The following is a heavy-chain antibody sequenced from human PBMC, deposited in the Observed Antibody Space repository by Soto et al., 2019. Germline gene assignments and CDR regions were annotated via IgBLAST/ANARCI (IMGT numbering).Heavy chain of an antibody. CDR2: INSVGSSI. Sequence: GGSRTLSCAASEFTFSSYEMDWVSRAPGKGPEWVAYINSVGSSIYYADSVKGRFTISRDNAKNSLYLQMNSLRAEDTAVYYCAKEKSVMYSGYDAFDIWGQGTMVTVS. D-gene: IGHD5-12*01. J-gene: IGHJ3*02. CDR1: EFTFSSYE. V-gene: IGHV3-48*03. CDR3: AKEKSVMYSGYDAFDI.